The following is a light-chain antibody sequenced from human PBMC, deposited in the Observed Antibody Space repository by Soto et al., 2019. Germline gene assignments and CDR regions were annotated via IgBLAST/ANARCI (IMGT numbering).Light chain of an antibody. CDR1: LSVLYSSNNKNY. CDR3: QQYFGSPLT. Sequence: DIVMTQSPDSLSVSLGERATINCKSSLSVLYSSNNKNYLAWYQQKRGQPPKLLIYWVSTRASGVPHRFSASGSGADFTLTVSSLQAEDVAVYYCQQYFGSPLTFGGGTKVEIK. CDR2: WVS. J-gene: IGKJ4*01. V-gene: IGKV4-1*01.